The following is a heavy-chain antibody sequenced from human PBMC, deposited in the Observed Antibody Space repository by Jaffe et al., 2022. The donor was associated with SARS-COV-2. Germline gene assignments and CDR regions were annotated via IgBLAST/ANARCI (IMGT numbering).Heavy chain of an antibody. J-gene: IGHJ6*03. V-gene: IGHV3-7*01. Sequence: EVQLVESGGGLVEPGGSLRLSCAASGFTFSNYWMTWVRQAPGKGLEWVANIKQDGSDKHYVDSVKGRFTISRDNAKNSLYLQMNSLRAEDTAVYFCARGTPNSYGYYYLMDVWGKGTTVTVSS. CDR2: IKQDGSDK. CDR1: GFTFSNYW. CDR3: ARGTPNSYGYYYLMDV. D-gene: IGHD5-18*01.